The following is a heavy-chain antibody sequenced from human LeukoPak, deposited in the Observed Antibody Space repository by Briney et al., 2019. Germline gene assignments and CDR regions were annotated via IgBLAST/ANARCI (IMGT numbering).Heavy chain of an antibody. CDR2: IKNDGSST. CDR3: ARDRAYNALDY. J-gene: IGHJ4*01. V-gene: IGHV3-74*01. CDR1: GFTFSSYR. D-gene: IGHD5-24*01. Sequence: GGSLRLSCAASGFTFSSYRMHWVRQAPGKGLVCVSRIKNDGSSTSYADSVKGRFTISRDNAKNTLYLQMNSLRAEDTAVYYCARDRAYNALDYWGQGTLVTVSS.